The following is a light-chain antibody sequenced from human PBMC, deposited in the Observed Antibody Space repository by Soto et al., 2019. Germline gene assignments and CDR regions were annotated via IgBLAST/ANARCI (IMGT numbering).Light chain of an antibody. CDR1: NIGRKG. CDR3: QVWDSSSDHPRVI. V-gene: IGLV3-21*02. CDR2: DDS. Sequence: SYELTQPPSVSVGPGQTATITCGGNNIGRKGVHWYQQRPGQAPVLVVCDDSDRPSGIPERFSGSNSGNTATLTISRVEAGDEADYYCQVWDSSSDHPRVIFGGGTQLTVL. J-gene: IGLJ2*01.